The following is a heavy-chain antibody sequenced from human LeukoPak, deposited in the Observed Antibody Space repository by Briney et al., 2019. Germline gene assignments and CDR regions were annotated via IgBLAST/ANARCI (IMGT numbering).Heavy chain of an antibody. D-gene: IGHD3-3*01. CDR1: GGSISSYY. J-gene: IGHJ4*02. CDR2: IYYSGST. V-gene: IGHV4-59*12. Sequence: SETLSLTCTVSGGSISSYYWSWIRQPPGKGLEWIGYIYYSGSTNYNPSLKSRVTISVDKSKNQFSLKLSSVTAADTAVYYCARDSSKYYDFWSGYPTLDYWGQGTLVTVSS. CDR3: ARDSSKYYDFWSGYPTLDY.